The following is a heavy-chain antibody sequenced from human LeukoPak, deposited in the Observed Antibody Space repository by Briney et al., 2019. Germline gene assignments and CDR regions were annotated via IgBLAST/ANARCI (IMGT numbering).Heavy chain of an antibody. J-gene: IGHJ4*02. CDR3: ASGPDGGQLGDY. CDR2: ISGSSGSI. Sequence: GGSLRLSCEGSGFTFSDWSMNWVRQAPGKGPEWVSYISGSSGSIFFADSVRGRFNISRDNSKNTLYLQMNSLRAEDTAVYYCASGPDGGQLGDYWGQGTLVTVSS. CDR1: GFTFSDWS. V-gene: IGHV3-48*01. D-gene: IGHD1-1*01.